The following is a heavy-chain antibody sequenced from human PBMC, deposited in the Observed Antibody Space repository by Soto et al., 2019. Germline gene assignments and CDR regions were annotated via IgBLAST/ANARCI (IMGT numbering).Heavy chain of an antibody. J-gene: IGHJ3*02. CDR3: ARDRGYYDSSGYLKAFDI. CDR1: GGSVSSGSYY. D-gene: IGHD3-22*01. Sequence: LSLTCTFSGGSVSSGSYYWTWLRQPPGRGLEWIGYIYYIWSTNYNSSLKSRVTISVDTSKNQFSLKLTSVTAADTAVYYCARDRGYYDSSGYLKAFDIWGQGTMVTVSS. V-gene: IGHV4-61*01. CDR2: IYYIWST.